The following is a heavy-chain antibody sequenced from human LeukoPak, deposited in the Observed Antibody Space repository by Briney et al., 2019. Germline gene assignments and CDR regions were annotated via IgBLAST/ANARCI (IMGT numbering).Heavy chain of an antibody. CDR1: GFTFSSYA. CDR3: ARDNAGLWAAAGTYYGMDV. CDR2: ISYDGSNK. V-gene: IGHV3-30-3*01. Sequence: GGSLRLSCAASGFTFSSYAMHWVRQAPGKGLEWVAVISYDGSNKYYADSVKGRFTISRDNSKNTLYLQMNSLRAEDTAVYYCARDNAGLWAAAGTYYGMDVWGQGTTVTASS. J-gene: IGHJ6*02. D-gene: IGHD6-13*01.